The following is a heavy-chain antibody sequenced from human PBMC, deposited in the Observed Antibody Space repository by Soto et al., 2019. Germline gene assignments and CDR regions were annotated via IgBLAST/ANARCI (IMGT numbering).Heavy chain of an antibody. CDR3: ARASIVGPTLEYYFDY. Sequence: SLRLSCAASGFTFSSYAMHWVRQAPGKVLEWVAVISYDGSNKYYADSVKGRFTISRDNSKNTLYLQMNNLTAEDTAVYYCARASIVGPTLEYYFDYWGQETLVTAPQ. V-gene: IGHV3-30-3*01. CDR1: GFTFSSYA. D-gene: IGHD1-26*01. CDR2: ISYDGSNK. J-gene: IGHJ4*02.